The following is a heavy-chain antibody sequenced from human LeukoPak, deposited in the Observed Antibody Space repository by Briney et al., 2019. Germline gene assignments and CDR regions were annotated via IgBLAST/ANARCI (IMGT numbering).Heavy chain of an antibody. CDR2: ISYDGSNK. J-gene: IGHJ4*02. D-gene: IGHD3-9*01. V-gene: IGHV3-30*18. Sequence: PGGSLRLSCAASGFTFSSYGMHWVRQAPGKGLEWVAVISYDGSNKYYADSVKGRFTISRDNSKNTLYLQMNSLRAEDTAVYYCAKEAGYYDILTGYYPFDYWGQGTLVTVSS. CDR1: GFTFSSYG. CDR3: AKEAGYYDILTGYYPFDY.